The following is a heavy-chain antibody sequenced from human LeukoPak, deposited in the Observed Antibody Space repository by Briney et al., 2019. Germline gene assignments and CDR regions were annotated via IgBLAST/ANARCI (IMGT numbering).Heavy chain of an antibody. CDR2: IYTSGST. Sequence: SETLSLTCTVSGGSISNYYWSWIRQPAGKGLEWIGRIYTSGSTNYNPSLKSRVTMSVDTSKNQFSLKLSSVTAADTAVYYCARGRRLGYDFWSGPSVMDVWGKGTTVTVSS. V-gene: IGHV4-4*07. CDR3: ARGRRLGYDFWSGPSVMDV. J-gene: IGHJ6*03. D-gene: IGHD3-3*01. CDR1: GGSISNYY.